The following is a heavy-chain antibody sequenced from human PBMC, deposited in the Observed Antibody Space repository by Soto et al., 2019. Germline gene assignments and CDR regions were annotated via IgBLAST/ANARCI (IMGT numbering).Heavy chain of an antibody. J-gene: IGHJ5*02. Sequence: QVQLVQSGADVKKPGASVKISCKASGYNFTQYRIHWVRQAPGQRLEWMGWITAGDAKTEYSQKFQGRVTISRDISATTVYLDLDSLRSEDTAVYYCERDLYSSSWFWFDPWGRGTQVIVSS. CDR1: GYNFTQYR. CDR3: ERDLYSSSWFWFDP. CDR2: ITAGDAKT. D-gene: IGHD2-2*01. V-gene: IGHV1-3*01.